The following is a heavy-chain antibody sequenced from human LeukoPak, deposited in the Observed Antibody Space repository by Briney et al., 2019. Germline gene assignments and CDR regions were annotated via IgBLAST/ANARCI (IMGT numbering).Heavy chain of an antibody. CDR1: GFTFSGYS. CDR3: ARDRNWGTNYGISDY. Sequence: GGSLRLSCAASGFTFSGYSMNWVRQAPGKGLEWVSSISSSSSYIYYADSVKGRFTISRDNAKNSLSLQMNSLRAEDTAVYYCARDRNWGTNYGISDYWGQGTLVTVSS. CDR2: ISSSSSYI. V-gene: IGHV3-21*01. J-gene: IGHJ4*02. D-gene: IGHD4/OR15-4a*01.